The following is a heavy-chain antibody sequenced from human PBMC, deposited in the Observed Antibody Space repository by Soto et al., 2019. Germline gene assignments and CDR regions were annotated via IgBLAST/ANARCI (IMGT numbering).Heavy chain of an antibody. V-gene: IGHV1-69*13. Sequence: SSVKVSCKASGGTFSSYAISWVRQAPGQGLEWMGGIIPIFGTANYAQKFQGRVTITADESTSTAYMELSSLRSEDTAVYYCARDRGYYDFWSGYPTLNWFDPWGQGTLVTVSS. CDR1: GGTFSSYA. J-gene: IGHJ5*02. D-gene: IGHD3-3*01. CDR2: IIPIFGTA. CDR3: ARDRGYYDFWSGYPTLNWFDP.